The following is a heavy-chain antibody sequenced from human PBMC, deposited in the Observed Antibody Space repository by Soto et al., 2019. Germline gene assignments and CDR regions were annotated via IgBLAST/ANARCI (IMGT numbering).Heavy chain of an antibody. Sequence: GGSLRLSCAASGFTFDDYAMHWVRQAPGKGLEWVSGISWNSGSIGYADSVKGRFTISRDNAKNSLYLQMNSLRAEDTALYYCAKDIASMVRGVMGDYWGQGTLVTVSS. CDR2: ISWNSGSI. D-gene: IGHD3-10*01. J-gene: IGHJ4*02. CDR3: AKDIASMVRGVMGDY. CDR1: GFTFDDYA. V-gene: IGHV3-9*01.